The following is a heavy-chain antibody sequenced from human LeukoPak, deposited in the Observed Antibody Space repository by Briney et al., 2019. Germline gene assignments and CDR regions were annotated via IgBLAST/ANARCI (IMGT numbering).Heavy chain of an antibody. CDR3: AKDSSDYYFDY. Sequence: GGSLRLSCAASGFTLISYWMTWVRQAPGKGLEWVANIKQDGSEKYYVDSVKGRFTISRDNAKNSLYLQMNSLRPDDTAVYYCAKDSSDYYFDYWGQGTLVTVSS. J-gene: IGHJ4*02. CDR2: IKQDGSEK. V-gene: IGHV3-7*01. D-gene: IGHD3-22*01. CDR1: GFTLISYW.